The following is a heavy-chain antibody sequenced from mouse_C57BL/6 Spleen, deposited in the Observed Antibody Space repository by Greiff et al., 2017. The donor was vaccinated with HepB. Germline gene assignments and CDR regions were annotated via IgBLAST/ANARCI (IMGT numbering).Heavy chain of an antibody. Sequence: EVMLVESGGGLVKPGGSLKLSCAASGFTFSDYGMHWVRQAPEKGLEWVAYISSGSSTIYYADTVKGRFTISRDNAKNTLFLQMTSLRSEDTAMYYCASDGYYDFDYWGQGTTLTVSS. V-gene: IGHV5-17*01. J-gene: IGHJ2*01. CDR3: ASDGYYDFDY. CDR1: GFTFSDYG. D-gene: IGHD2-3*01. CDR2: ISSGSSTI.